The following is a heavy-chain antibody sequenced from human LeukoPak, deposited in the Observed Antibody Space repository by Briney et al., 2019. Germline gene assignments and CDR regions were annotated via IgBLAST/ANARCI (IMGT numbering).Heavy chain of an antibody. J-gene: IGHJ3*02. Sequence: PGRSLRLSWAASGFTFSSYGMHWVRQAPGKGLEWVAVISYDGSNKYYADSVKGRFTISRDNSKNTLYLQMNSLRAEDTAVYYCAKEQTPTRSSSWWTNDAFDIWGQGTMVTVSS. D-gene: IGHD6-13*01. CDR3: AKEQTPTRSSSWWTNDAFDI. CDR1: GFTFSSYG. CDR2: ISYDGSNK. V-gene: IGHV3-30*18.